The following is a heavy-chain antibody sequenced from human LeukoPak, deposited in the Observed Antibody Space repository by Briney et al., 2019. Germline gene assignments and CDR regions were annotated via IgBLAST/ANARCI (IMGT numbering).Heavy chain of an antibody. D-gene: IGHD6-13*01. V-gene: IGHV1-69*13. CDR2: IIPIFGTA. Sequence: GASVKVSCKASGGTFSSYAISWVRQAPGQGLEWMGGIIPIFGTANYAQKFQGRVTITADESTSTAYMELSSLRSEDTAVYYCAREDPGQLVPFDYWGQGTLVTVSS. CDR1: GGTFSSYA. J-gene: IGHJ4*02. CDR3: AREDPGQLVPFDY.